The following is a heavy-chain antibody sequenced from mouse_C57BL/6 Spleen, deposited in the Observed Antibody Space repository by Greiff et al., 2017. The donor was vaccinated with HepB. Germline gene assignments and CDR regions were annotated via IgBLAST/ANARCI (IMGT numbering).Heavy chain of an antibody. J-gene: IGHJ4*01. CDR1: GYSITSGYY. CDR2: ISYDGSN. Sequence: DVKLVESGPGLVKPSQSLSLTCSVTGYSITSGYYWNWIRQFPGNKLEWMGYISYDGSNNYNPSLKNRISITRDTSKNQFFLKLNSVTTEDTATYYCAREVWDPSYAMDYWGQGTSVTVSS. D-gene: IGHD4-1*01. V-gene: IGHV3-6*01. CDR3: AREVWDPSYAMDY.